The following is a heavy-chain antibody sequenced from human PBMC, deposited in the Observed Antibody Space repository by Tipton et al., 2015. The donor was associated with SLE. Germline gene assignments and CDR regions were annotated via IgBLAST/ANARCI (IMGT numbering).Heavy chain of an antibody. CDR2: IYTSGST. V-gene: IGHV4-4*09. CDR1: GGSISSHY. J-gene: IGHJ3*02. D-gene: IGHD6-19*01. Sequence: TLSLTCTVSGGSISSHYWSWIRQPAGKGLEWIGYIYTSGSTNYNPSLKSRVTISVDTSKNQFSLKLSSVTAADTAVYYCGIAVAGLDAFDIWGQGTMVTVSS. CDR3: GIAVAGLDAFDI.